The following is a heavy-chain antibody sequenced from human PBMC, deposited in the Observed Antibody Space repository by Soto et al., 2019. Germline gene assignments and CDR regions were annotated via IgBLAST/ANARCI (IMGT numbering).Heavy chain of an antibody. CDR3: AKDQDYDFWSGYYFDY. CDR1: GFTFSSYA. V-gene: IGHV3-23*01. J-gene: IGHJ4*02. D-gene: IGHD3-3*01. CDR2: ISGSGGST. Sequence: GGSLRLSCAASGFTFSSYAMSWVRQAPGKGLEWVSAISGSGGSTHYADSVKGRFTISRDNSKNTLYLQMNSLRAEDTAVYYCAKDQDYDFWSGYYFDYWRQGTLVTVSS.